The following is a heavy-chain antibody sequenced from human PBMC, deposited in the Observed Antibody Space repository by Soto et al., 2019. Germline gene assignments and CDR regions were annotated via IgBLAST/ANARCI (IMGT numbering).Heavy chain of an antibody. J-gene: IGHJ5*02. D-gene: IGHD6-13*01. Sequence: EVELVESWGGLVQPGGSLRLSCAASEFTFSSNAMHWVRQAPGKGLEWLSGITGSGSTTFYADSVKSRFTISRDNSKNTLYLQMSSLRAEDTAIYYCAKDFTAYLSSWFHLWGQGTLVTVSS. V-gene: IGHV3-23*04. CDR1: EFTFSSNA. CDR3: AKDFTAYLSSWFHL. CDR2: ITGSGSTT.